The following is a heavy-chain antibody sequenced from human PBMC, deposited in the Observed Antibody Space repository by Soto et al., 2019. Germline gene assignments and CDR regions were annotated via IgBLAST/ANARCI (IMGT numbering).Heavy chain of an antibody. D-gene: IGHD2-21*02. CDR1: GGTFSSYA. J-gene: IGHJ6*02. CDR3: ARDLGVVTAMNYYGMDV. V-gene: IGHV1-69*13. CDR2: IIPIFGTA. Sequence: GASVKVSCKASGGTFSSYAISWVRQAPGQGLEWMGGIIPIFGTANYAQKFQGRVTITADESTSTAYMELSSLRSEDTAVYYCARDLGVVTAMNYYGMDVWGQGTTVTVSS.